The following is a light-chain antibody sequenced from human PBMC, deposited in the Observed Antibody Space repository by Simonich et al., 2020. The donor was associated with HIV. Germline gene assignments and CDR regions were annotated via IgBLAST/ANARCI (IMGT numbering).Light chain of an antibody. V-gene: IGKV3-15*01. CDR1: QTISSN. CDR2: GAS. J-gene: IGKJ5*01. Sequence: EIVMTQSPATLSVSPGERATLSCRASQTISSNLAWYQQKPGQAPRLLIFGASPRATGIPARFSGSGSGTEFTLTISSMQSEDFAVYYCQQYNNGPPITFGQGTRLEIK. CDR3: QQYNNGPPIT.